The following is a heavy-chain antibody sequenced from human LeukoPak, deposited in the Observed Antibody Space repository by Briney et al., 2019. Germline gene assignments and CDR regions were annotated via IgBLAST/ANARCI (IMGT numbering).Heavy chain of an antibody. Sequence: ASVKVSCKASGYTFTGYYMHWVRQAPGQGLEWMGWINPNSGGTNYAQKFQGWVTMTRDTSISTAYMELSRLRSDDTAVYYCARGDYGEYGDAFDIWGQGTMVTVSS. CDR1: GYTFTGYY. CDR3: ARGDYGEYGDAFDI. D-gene: IGHD4-17*01. V-gene: IGHV1-2*04. CDR2: INPNSGGT. J-gene: IGHJ3*02.